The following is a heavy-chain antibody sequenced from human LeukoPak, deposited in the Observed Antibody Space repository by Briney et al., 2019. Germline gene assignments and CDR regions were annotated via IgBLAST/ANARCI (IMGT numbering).Heavy chain of an antibody. CDR3: ASRGGSYSDDFDY. Sequence: PSQTLSLTCTVSGYSISSGYYWGWIRQPPGKGLEWIGSIYHSGSTYYNPSLKSRVTISVDTPKNQFSLKLSSVTAADTAVYYCASRGGSYSDDFDYWGQGTLVTVSS. J-gene: IGHJ4*02. D-gene: IGHD1-26*01. V-gene: IGHV4-38-2*02. CDR1: GYSISSGYY. CDR2: IYHSGST.